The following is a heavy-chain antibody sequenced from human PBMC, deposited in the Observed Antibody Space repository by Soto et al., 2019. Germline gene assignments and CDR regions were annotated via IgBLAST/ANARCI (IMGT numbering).Heavy chain of an antibody. CDR1: GYTFTRYG. J-gene: IGHJ4*01. CDR3: ARGSEFSTPCIFDS. D-gene: IGHD2-15*01. V-gene: IGHV1-18*01. CDR2: ISGYNGNT. Sequence: QVQLLQSGAEVKKPGASVRVSCKTSGYTFTRYGVSWVRQAPGQGLEWMGWISGYNGNTKEEHNFEGRVILTTHTVANTTHMELRGLTSTHSSLYYCARGSEFSTPCIFDSSGHGTLGTISS.